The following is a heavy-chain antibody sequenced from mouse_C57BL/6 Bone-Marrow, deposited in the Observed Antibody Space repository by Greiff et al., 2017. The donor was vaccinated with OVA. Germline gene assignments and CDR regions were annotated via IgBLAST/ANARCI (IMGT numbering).Heavy chain of an antibody. CDR2: IHPNSGST. CDR3: APTGTYWYFDV. Sequence: QVQLQQPGAELVKPGASVKLSCKASGYTFTSYWMHWVKQRPGQGLEWIGMIHPNSGSTNYNEKFKSKATLTVDKSSSTAYMQLSSLTSEDSAVYYCAPTGTYWYFDVWGTGTTVTVYS. J-gene: IGHJ1*03. CDR1: GYTFTSYW. V-gene: IGHV1-64*01. D-gene: IGHD4-1*02.